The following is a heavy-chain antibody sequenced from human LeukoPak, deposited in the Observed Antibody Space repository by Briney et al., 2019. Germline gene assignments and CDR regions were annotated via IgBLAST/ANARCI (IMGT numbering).Heavy chain of an antibody. D-gene: IGHD4-17*01. Sequence: GGSLRLSCAASGFTFDDYAMHWVRQAPGKGLEWVSGISWNSGSIGYADSVKGRFTISRDNAKNSLYLQMNSLRAGDTALYYCAKDRDYGDYGGFDYWGQGTLVTVSS. CDR1: GFTFDDYA. CDR3: AKDRDYGDYGGFDY. V-gene: IGHV3-9*01. CDR2: ISWNSGSI. J-gene: IGHJ4*02.